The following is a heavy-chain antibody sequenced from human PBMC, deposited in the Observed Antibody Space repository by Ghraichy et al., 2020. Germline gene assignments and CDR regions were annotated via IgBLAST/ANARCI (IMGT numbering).Heavy chain of an antibody. CDR2: IYYSGTT. CDR3: ARDHSATVVTGGYYFDY. D-gene: IGHD4-23*01. V-gene: IGHV4-59*01. CDR1: GGSISSYY. J-gene: IGHJ4*02. Sequence: SQTLSLTCTVSGGSISSYYWSWIRQPPGKGLEWIGYIYYSGTTNYNPSLKSRVTILVDTSKNQFSLKLSSVTAADTAVYYCARDHSATVVTGGYYFDYWGQGTLVTVSS.